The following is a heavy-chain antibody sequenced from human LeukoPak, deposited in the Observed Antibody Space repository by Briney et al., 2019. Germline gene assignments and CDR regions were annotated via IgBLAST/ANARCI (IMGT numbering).Heavy chain of an antibody. Sequence: GGSLRLSCAASGFTFSSYGMHWVRQAPGKGLEWVAVIWYDGSNKYYADSVKGRFTISRDNSKNTLYLQMNSLRAKDTAMYYCAREGVDGYNIQYYFDYWGQGTLVTVSS. CDR3: AREGVDGYNIQYYFDY. V-gene: IGHV3-33*01. CDR2: IWYDGSNK. J-gene: IGHJ4*02. D-gene: IGHD5-24*01. CDR1: GFTFSSYG.